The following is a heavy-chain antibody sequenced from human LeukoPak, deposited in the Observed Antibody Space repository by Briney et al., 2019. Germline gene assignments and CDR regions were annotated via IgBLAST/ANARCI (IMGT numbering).Heavy chain of an antibody. D-gene: IGHD4/OR15-4a*01. V-gene: IGHV4-34*01. CDR1: GGSINSYY. CDR2: INHSGST. J-gene: IGHJ4*02. CDR3: ARAGPSMVAPPGY. Sequence: PSETLSLTCTVSGGSINSYYWSWIRQPPGKGLEWIGEINHSGSTNYNPSLKSRVTISVDTSKNQFSLKLSSVTAADTAVYYCARAGPSMVAPPGYWGQGTLVTVSS.